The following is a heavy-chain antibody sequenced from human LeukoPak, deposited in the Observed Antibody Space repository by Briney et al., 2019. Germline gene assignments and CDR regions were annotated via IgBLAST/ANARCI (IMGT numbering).Heavy chain of an antibody. CDR2: ISSSSSYI. J-gene: IGHJ4*02. CDR3: ARDLGAAMVGGPLNY. Sequence: PGGSLRLSCAASGFTFSSYSMNWVRQAPGKGLEWVSSISSSSSYIYYADSVKGRFTISRDNAKNSLYLQMNSLRAEDTAVYYCARDLGAAMVGGPLNYRGQGTLVTFSS. D-gene: IGHD5-18*01. V-gene: IGHV3-21*01. CDR1: GFTFSSYS.